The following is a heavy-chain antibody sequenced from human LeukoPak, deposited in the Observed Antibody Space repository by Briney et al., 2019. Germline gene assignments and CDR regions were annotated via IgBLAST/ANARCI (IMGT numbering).Heavy chain of an antibody. D-gene: IGHD2-2*01. J-gene: IGHJ5*02. CDR2: IYYSGST. V-gene: IGHV4-31*03. CDR1: GGSISSGGYY. CDR3: ARVGRYQLLFTWFDP. Sequence: SETLSLTCSVSGGSISSGGYYWSWIRQHPGKGLEWIGYIYYSGSTYYNPSLESRVTISVDTSKNQFSLKLSSVTAADTAVYYCARVGRYQLLFTWFDPWGQGTLVTVSS.